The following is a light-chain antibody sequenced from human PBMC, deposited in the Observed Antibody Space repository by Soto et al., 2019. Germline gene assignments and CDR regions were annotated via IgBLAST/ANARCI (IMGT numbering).Light chain of an antibody. J-gene: IGKJ1*01. V-gene: IGKV1-5*03. CDR3: QQYNSYSPWT. CDR1: QSISNW. Sequence: DIQMTQSPSTLSASVGERVTITCRASQSISNWLAWYQQKPGKAPKVLIYKASSLESGVPSRFSGSGSGTEFTLTISGLQPDDFATYYCQQYNSYSPWTFGPGTKVDIK. CDR2: KAS.